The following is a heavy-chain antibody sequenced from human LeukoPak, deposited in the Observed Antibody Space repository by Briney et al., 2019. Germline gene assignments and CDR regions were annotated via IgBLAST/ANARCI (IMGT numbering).Heavy chain of an antibody. CDR3: ARDSGYDLT. CDR1: GGSLSNYY. V-gene: IGHV4-4*07. Sequence: PSETLSLTCTVSGGSLSNYYWSWIQQPAGKGLECVGRIYTSGRTNYNPSPKSRITMSVDTSKNQFSLKLSSVTAADTAVYYCARDSGYDLTWGQGTLVIVSS. D-gene: IGHD5-12*01. CDR2: IYTSGRT. J-gene: IGHJ4*02.